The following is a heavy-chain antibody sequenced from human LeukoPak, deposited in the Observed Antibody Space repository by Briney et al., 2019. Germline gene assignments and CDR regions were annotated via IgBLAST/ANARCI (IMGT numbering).Heavy chain of an antibody. D-gene: IGHD3-10*01. V-gene: IGHV5-51*01. J-gene: IGHJ5*02. CDR1: GYSFTTYW. CDR2: IYPGDSDA. CDR3: ARHANYYGSGRWFDP. Sequence: GESLQISCKSSGYSFTTYWIGWVRQMPGKGLKWMGIIYPGDSDARYSPSFQGQVTISADISISTAYLQWSSLKASDTAMYYCARHANYYGSGRWFDPWGQGTLVTVSS.